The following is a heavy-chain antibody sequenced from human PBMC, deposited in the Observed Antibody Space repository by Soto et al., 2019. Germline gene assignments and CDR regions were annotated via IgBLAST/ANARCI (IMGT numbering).Heavy chain of an antibody. CDR1: GGTFSSYV. CDR3: AEVYTCTGTYGWDV. Sequence: QVQLVQSGAEVKKPGSSVKVSCKASGGTFSSYVINWVRQAPGQGLEWMGGIIPGFATANYAQKFQGRDTITADESMRTAYIELSSQRAEDTAMSYCAEVYTCTGTYGWDVWCQVTTGTV. J-gene: IGHJ6*02. CDR2: IIPGFATA. V-gene: IGHV1-69*01. D-gene: IGHD3-10*02.